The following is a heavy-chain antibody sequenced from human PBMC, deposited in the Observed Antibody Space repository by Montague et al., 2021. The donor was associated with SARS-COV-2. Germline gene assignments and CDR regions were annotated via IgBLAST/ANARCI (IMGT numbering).Heavy chain of an antibody. CDR1: GGSFSGYY. CDR3: ARGYDYVWGSYRYLHWFDP. D-gene: IGHD3-16*02. CDR2: INHSGST. Sequence: SETLSLTSAVYGGSFSGYYWSWIRQPPGKGLEWIGEINHSGSTNYNPSLKSRVTISVDTSKNQFSLKLSSVTAADTAVYYCARGYDYVWGSYRYLHWFDPWGQGTLVTVSS. J-gene: IGHJ5*02. V-gene: IGHV4-34*01.